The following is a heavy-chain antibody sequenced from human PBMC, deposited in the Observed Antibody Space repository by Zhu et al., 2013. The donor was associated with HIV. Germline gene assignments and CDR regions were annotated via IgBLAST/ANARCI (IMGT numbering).Heavy chain of an antibody. CDR1: GYIFSDYY. V-gene: IGHV1-2*02. CDR3: ARDHQSSMARGVKFDY. D-gene: IGHD3-10*01. J-gene: IGHJ4*02. CDR2: INPKSGGT. Sequence: QVQLVQSGAEVKKPGASVKVSCKVSGYIFSDYYMHWVRQAPGQGLEWMGWINPKSGGTNYAQKFQGRVTMTRDTSMSTAYMELSRLTSDDTAVYYCARDHQSSMARGVKFDYWGQGTLVTVSS.